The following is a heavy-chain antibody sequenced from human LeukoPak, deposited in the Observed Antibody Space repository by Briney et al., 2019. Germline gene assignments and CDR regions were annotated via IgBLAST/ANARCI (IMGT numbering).Heavy chain of an antibody. CDR1: GGSISSSSYY. D-gene: IGHD3-3*01. J-gene: IGHJ4*02. V-gene: IGHV4-39*01. Sequence: SETLSLTCTVSGGSISSSSYYWGWIRQPPGKGLEWIGSIYYSGSIYYNPSLKSQVTISVDTSKNQFSLKLSSVTAADTAVYYCARSYYDFWSGYIPLGYWGQGTLVTVSS. CDR2: IYYSGSI. CDR3: ARSYYDFWSGYIPLGY.